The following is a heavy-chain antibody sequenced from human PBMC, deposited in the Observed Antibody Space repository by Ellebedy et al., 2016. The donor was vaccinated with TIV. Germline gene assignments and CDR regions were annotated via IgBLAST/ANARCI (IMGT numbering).Heavy chain of an antibody. J-gene: IGHJ4*02. CDR2: IFHRGTT. CDR1: GGSIISDDYW. V-gene: IGHV4-39*01. CDR3: ARRRSWIDYIDY. Sequence: SETLSLTCTVSGGSIISDDYWWGWVRLAPGKGLDWIGIIFHRGTTHHNLSLKSRVTISGDTSKNQFSLELSSVTAADTAVYYCARRRSWIDYIDYWGQGSLVTVSS. D-gene: IGHD4/OR15-4a*01.